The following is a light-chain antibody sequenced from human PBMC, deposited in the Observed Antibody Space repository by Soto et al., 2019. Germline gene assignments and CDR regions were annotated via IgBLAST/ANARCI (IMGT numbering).Light chain of an antibody. V-gene: IGKV1-5*03. CDR1: QSINSW. CDR2: KAS. CDR3: QQYNSYSWT. Sequence: DIQMTQSPSTLSASVGDRVTITCRASQSINSWLAWYQQKPGKAPKFLIYKASILETGVPSRFSGSGSGTEFTLTISSLQPDDFATYYCQQYNSYSWTFGQGTKVDIK. J-gene: IGKJ1*01.